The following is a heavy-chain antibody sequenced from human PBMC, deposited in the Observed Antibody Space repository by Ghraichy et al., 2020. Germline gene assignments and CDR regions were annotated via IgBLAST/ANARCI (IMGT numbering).Heavy chain of an antibody. Sequence: GGSLRLSCAASGFTFSSYAMSWVRQAPGKGLEWVSAISGSGGSTYYADSVKGRFTISRDNSKNTLYLQMNSLRAEDTAVYYCAKDYLLTVPMVRGVIWFDPWGQGTLVTVSS. CDR3: AKDYLLTVPMVRGVIWFDP. V-gene: IGHV3-23*01. D-gene: IGHD3-10*01. J-gene: IGHJ5*02. CDR1: GFTFSSYA. CDR2: ISGSGGST.